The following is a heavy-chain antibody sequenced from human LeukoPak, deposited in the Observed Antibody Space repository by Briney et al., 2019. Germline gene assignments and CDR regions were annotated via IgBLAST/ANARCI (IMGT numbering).Heavy chain of an antibody. CDR1: GFTVSSNY. J-gene: IGHJ3*02. CDR2: IYSGGST. Sequence: GGSLRLSCAASGFTVSSNYMSWVSQAPGKGLEWVSVIYSGGSTYYADSVKGRFTISRDNSKNTLYLQMNSLRAEDTAVYYCARDSGSYYGFDAFDIWGQGTMVTVSS. V-gene: IGHV3-53*01. CDR3: ARDSGSYYGFDAFDI. D-gene: IGHD1-26*01.